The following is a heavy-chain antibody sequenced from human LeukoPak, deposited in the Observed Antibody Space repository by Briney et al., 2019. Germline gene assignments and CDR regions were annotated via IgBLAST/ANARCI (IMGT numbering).Heavy chain of an antibody. J-gene: IGHJ4*02. CDR1: GFTFRNYW. V-gene: IGHV3-7*01. CDR2: TKPDGSAE. D-gene: IGHD5-12*01. CDR3: ARAGGSGYDDY. Sequence: GGSLRLSCAASGFTFRNYWMGWVRQAPGKGLEWVANTKPDGSAEYYADSVRGRFTTSRDNANNLLYPQMNRLRAEDTAVYYCARAGGSGYDDYWGQGTLVTVSS.